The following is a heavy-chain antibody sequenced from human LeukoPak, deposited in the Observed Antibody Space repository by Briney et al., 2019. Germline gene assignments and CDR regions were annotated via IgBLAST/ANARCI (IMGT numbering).Heavy chain of an antibody. CDR2: INPNSGGT. CDR3: ARGDLSGSALGDWFDP. Sequence: GASVKVSCKASGYTFTSYAMHWVRQAPGQGLEWMGWINPNSGGTNYAQKFQGRVTMTRDTSISTAYMELSRLRSDDTAMYYCARGDLSGSALGDWFDPWGQGAWSPSPQ. V-gene: IGHV1-2*02. J-gene: IGHJ5*02. D-gene: IGHD1-26*01. CDR1: GYTFTSYA.